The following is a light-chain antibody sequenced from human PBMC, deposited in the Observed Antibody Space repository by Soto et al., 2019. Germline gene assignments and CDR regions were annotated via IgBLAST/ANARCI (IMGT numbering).Light chain of an antibody. CDR3: LQATNWPWT. Sequence: DTVMTQSPLSLSVPLGQSASISCRSSQSLLYSDGDTYLNWYHQGPGQSPRRLIHKVSQRDSGGPDRISGSGSGTYFTLEISRVEAEDVGVYYCLQATNWPWTFGQGTKVDI. CDR2: KVS. J-gene: IGKJ1*01. V-gene: IGKV2-30*01. CDR1: QSLLYSDGDTY.